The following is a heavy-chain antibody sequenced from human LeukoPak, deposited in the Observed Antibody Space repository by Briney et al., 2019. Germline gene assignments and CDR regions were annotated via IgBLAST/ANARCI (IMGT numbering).Heavy chain of an antibody. Sequence: GGSLRLSCAASGFTFSSYGMSWVRQAPGKGLEWVSGISGSGGSTYYADSVRGRFTISRDNSKSTLSLQMNSLRAEDTAMYYCATYRQVLLPFESWGQGTLVTVSS. CDR3: ATYRQVLLPFES. V-gene: IGHV3-23*01. J-gene: IGHJ4*02. CDR2: ISGSGGST. D-gene: IGHD2-8*02. CDR1: GFTFSSYG.